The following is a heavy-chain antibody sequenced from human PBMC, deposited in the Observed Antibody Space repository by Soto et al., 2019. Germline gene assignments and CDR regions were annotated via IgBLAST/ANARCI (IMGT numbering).Heavy chain of an antibody. CDR3: AKERATTTAFDY. Sequence: GGSLRLSCAASGFTFSRDGMIWVRQAPGKGLEWVSLITGNGGSTYYADSVKGRFTISRDNTKNTLFLQMNSLRAEDTAVYYCAKERATTTAFDYWGQGALVTVSS. V-gene: IGHV3-23*01. J-gene: IGHJ4*02. D-gene: IGHD4-17*01. CDR1: GFTFSRDG. CDR2: ITGNGGST.